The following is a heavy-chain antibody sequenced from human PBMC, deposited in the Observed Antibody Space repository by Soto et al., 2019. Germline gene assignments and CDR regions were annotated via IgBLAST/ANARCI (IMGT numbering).Heavy chain of an antibody. CDR3: AVREWLVDPYYYNGMDV. J-gene: IGHJ6*02. Sequence: PSETLSLTCTVSGGSISSGGYYWSWIRQHPGKGLEWIGYIYYSGSTYYNPSLKSRVTISVDTSKNQFSLKLSSVTAADTAVYYCAVREWLVDPYYYNGMDVWGQGTRVTVSS. CDR1: GGSISSGGYY. CDR2: IYYSGST. D-gene: IGHD3-3*01. V-gene: IGHV4-31*03.